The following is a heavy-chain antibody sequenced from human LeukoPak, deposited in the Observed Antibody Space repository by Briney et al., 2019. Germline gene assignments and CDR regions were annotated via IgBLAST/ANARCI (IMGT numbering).Heavy chain of an antibody. D-gene: IGHD3-3*01. CDR2: ISGSGGST. V-gene: IGHV3-23*01. CDR1: GFTFSSYA. J-gene: IGHJ4*02. CDR3: AKDPPYYDFWSGYWLDY. Sequence: GGSLRLSCAASGFTFSSYAMSWVRQAPGKGLEWVSAISGSGGSTYYADSVKGRFTISRDNSKNTLYLQMNSLRAEDTAVYYCAKDPPYYDFWSGYWLDYWGQGTLVTVSS.